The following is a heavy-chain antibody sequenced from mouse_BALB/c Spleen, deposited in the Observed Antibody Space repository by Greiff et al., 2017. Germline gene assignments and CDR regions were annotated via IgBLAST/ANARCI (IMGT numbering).Heavy chain of an antibody. J-gene: IGHJ4*01. V-gene: IGHV5-6-5*01. CDR2: ISSGGST. Sequence: EVKLMESGGGLVKPGGSLKLSCAASGFTFSSYAMSWVRQTPEKRLEWVASISSGGSTYYPDSVKGRFTISRDNARNILYLQMSSLRSEDTAMYYCAREVQDYAMDYWGRGTSDTVSS. CDR1: GFTFSSYA. CDR3: AREVQDYAMDY.